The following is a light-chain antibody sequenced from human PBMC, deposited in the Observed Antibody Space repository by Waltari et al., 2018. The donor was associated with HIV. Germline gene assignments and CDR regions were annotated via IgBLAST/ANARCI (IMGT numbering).Light chain of an antibody. V-gene: IGLV1-47*01. CDR1: SSNIGTNY. CDR3: AVWDNSLSAQV. Sequence: QSVLTQSPSISGPPGQRVAISCSGTSSNIGTNYVSWYQQVPGTTPNLLIFWTTQAPSGVSDRFSGSVSGTSASLAISGLRSDDEAKYYCAVWDNSLSAQVFGGGTTLTVL. CDR2: WTT. J-gene: IGLJ3*02.